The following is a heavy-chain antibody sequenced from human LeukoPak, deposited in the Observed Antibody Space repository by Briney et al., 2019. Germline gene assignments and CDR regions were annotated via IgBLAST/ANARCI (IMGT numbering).Heavy chain of an antibody. CDR2: IYAGGSA. CDR3: ATGRWLRLFDY. CDR1: GFTIRSTY. Sequence: PGGSLRLSCAASGFTIRSTYMSWVRQAPGKGLEWVSIIYAGGSAYYADSVKGRFTISRDNSKHTLYLEMNSLRVEDTAMYYCATGRWLRLFDYWGQGTLVTVSS. J-gene: IGHJ4*02. D-gene: IGHD5-24*01. V-gene: IGHV3-66*01.